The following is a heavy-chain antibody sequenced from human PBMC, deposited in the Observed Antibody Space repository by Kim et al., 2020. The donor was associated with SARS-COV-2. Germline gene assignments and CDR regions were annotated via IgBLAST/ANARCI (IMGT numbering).Heavy chain of an antibody. CDR3: AKDGSYQMTTYWLGYYYYGMDV. V-gene: IGHV3-23*01. CDR2: ISGSGGST. D-gene: IGHD4-4*01. CDR1: GFTFSSYA. Sequence: GGSLRLSCAASGFTFSSYAMSWVRQAPGKGLEWVSAISGSGGSTYYADSVKGRFTISRDNSKNTLYLQMNSLRAEDTAVYYCAKDGSYQMTTYWLGYYYYGMDVWGQGTTVTVSS. J-gene: IGHJ6*02.